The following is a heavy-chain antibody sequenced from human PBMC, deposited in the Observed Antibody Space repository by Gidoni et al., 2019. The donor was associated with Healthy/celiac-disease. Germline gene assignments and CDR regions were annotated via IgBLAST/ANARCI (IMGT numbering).Heavy chain of an antibody. Sequence: QVQLQQWGAGLLKPSETLYLTCAVYGGSFSGYYWSWIRQPPGKGLEGIGEINHSGSTNYNPSLKRRVTISVDTSKNQFSLKLSSVTAADTAVYYCARGVQRVYFDYWGQGTLVTVSS. D-gene: IGHD6-25*01. CDR3: ARGVQRVYFDY. CDR1: GGSFSGYY. J-gene: IGHJ4*02. V-gene: IGHV4-34*01. CDR2: INHSGST.